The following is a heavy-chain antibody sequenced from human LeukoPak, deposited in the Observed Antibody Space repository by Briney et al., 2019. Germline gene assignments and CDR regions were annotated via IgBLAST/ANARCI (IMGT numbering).Heavy chain of an antibody. D-gene: IGHD3-10*01. CDR3: ARDWGFGDSEDWFDP. CDR2: VHHTGST. J-gene: IGHJ5*02. V-gene: IGHV4-38-2*02. CDR1: GYSTSRGYY. Sequence: SETLSLTCNVSGYSTSRGYYWGWIRQPPGKGLEWIGSVHHTGSTYYNPSLRSRVSISVDKSTNHISLEVTSVTAADTAVYYCARDWGFGDSEDWFDPRGQGTLVTVSS.